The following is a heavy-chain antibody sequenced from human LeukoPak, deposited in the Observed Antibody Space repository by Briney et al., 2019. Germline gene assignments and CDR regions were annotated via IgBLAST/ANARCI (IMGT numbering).Heavy chain of an antibody. V-gene: IGHV1-24*01. Sequence: ASVKVSCKVSGYTLTELSMHWVRQAPGKGLEWIGGFDPEDGETIYAQKFQGRVTMTEDTSTDTAYMELSSLRSEDTAVYYCATLLWFGEPDWFDPWGQGTLVTVSS. D-gene: IGHD3-10*01. J-gene: IGHJ5*02. CDR1: GYTLTELS. CDR2: FDPEDGET. CDR3: ATLLWFGEPDWFDP.